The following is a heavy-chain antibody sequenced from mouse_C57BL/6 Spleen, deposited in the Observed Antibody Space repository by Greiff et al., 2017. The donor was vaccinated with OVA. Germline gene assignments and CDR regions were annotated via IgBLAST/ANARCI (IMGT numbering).Heavy chain of an antibody. CDR1: GFTFSDYG. D-gene: IGHD2-10*01. CDR3: ARTSYGNYVAY. V-gene: IGHV5-17*01. J-gene: IGHJ3*01. CDR2: ISSGSSTI. Sequence: EVQLVESGGGLVKPGGSLKLSCAASGFTFSDYGMHWVRQAPEKGLEWVAYISSGSSTIYYADTVKGRFTISRDNAKNTLFLQMTSLRSEDTAMYYCARTSYGNYVAYWGQGTLVTVSA.